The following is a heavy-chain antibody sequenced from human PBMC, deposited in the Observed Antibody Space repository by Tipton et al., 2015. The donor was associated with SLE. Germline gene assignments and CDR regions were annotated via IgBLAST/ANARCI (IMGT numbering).Heavy chain of an antibody. Sequence: TLSLTCTVSGGSISSYYWSWIRQPPGKGLEWIGYIYYSGSTNYNPSLKSRVTISVGTSKNQFSLKLSSVTAADTAVYYSARDWGYDFWSGYSQGAFDIWGQGTMVTVSS. V-gene: IGHV4-59*01. CDR3: ARDWGYDFWSGYSQGAFDI. CDR1: GGSISSYY. CDR2: IYYSGST. D-gene: IGHD3-3*01. J-gene: IGHJ3*02.